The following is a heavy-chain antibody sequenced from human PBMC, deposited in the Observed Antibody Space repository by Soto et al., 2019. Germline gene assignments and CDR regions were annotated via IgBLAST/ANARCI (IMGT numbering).Heavy chain of an antibody. V-gene: IGHV1-18*04. CDR1: GYTFTNYG. J-gene: IGHJ5*02. Sequence: ASVKVSCKASGYTFTNYGITWVRQAPGEGLEWMGWISAYNGHTNYAQKVQGRVTMTTDTSTSTAYMELRSLRSDDTAVFYCARSTAATGTTWLDPWGQGTLVTVYS. D-gene: IGHD6-13*01. CDR3: ARSTAATGTTWLDP. CDR2: ISAYNGHT.